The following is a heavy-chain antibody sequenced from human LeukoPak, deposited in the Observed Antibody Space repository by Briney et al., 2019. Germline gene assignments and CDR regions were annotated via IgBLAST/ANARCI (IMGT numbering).Heavy chain of an antibody. D-gene: IGHD5-18*01. V-gene: IGHV3-53*01. CDR3: ARRRGYSYGFGFDY. J-gene: IGHJ4*02. Sequence: GGSLRLSCAASGFTVSSNYMSWVRQAPGKGLEWVSVIYSGGSTYYADSVKGPFTISRDNSKNTLYLQMNSLRAEDTAVYYCARRRGYSYGFGFDYWGQGTLVTVSS. CDR2: IYSGGST. CDR1: GFTVSSNY.